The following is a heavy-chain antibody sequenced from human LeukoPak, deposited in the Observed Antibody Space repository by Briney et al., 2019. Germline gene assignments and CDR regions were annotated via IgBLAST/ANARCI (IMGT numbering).Heavy chain of an antibody. CDR3: ARGLEVGSGYFYSIPLDY. CDR1: GFTFSPYE. V-gene: IGHV3-48*03. J-gene: IGHJ4*02. D-gene: IGHD3-22*01. Sequence: PGGSLRLSCAASGFTFSPYEMNWVRQAPGKGLEWVSYISGSGSTIYYADSVKGRFTISRDNAKNSLYLQMNSLRAEDTAVYYCARGLEVGSGYFYSIPLDYWGQGTLVTVSS. CDR2: ISGSGSTI.